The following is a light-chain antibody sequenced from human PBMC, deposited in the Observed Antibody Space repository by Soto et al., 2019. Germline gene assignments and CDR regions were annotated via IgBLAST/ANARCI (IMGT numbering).Light chain of an antibody. Sequence: DIQMPQSPSSLSASVGDRVTINCRASQSISSYLNWYQQKPGIAPNLLIYAASSLPSGVPSRFSGSGAGTDVTLTISSLQPEEFATYFCQQSYTTPRTFGQGTKLEI. CDR1: QSISSY. J-gene: IGKJ2*01. CDR3: QQSYTTPRT. CDR2: AAS. V-gene: IGKV1-39*01.